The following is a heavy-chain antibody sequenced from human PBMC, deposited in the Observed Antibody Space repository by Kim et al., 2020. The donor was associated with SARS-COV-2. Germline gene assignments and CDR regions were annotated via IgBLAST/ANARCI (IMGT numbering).Heavy chain of an antibody. V-gene: IGHV3-30*01. J-gene: IGHJ4*02. CDR3: ARDQDDYVWGSYRYVDY. D-gene: IGHD3-16*02. Sequence: VKGRFTISRENSKNTLYLQMNSVRAEDTAVYYCARDQDDYVWGSYRYVDYWGQGTLVTVSS.